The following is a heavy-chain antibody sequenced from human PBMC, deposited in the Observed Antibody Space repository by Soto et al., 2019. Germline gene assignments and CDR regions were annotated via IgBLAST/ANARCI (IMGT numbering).Heavy chain of an antibody. D-gene: IGHD2-2*01. V-gene: IGHV4-38-2*01. CDR1: GYSISSGYY. CDR2: IYHSGST. CDR3: ARGGHCSSTSCHVYYYYYGMDV. Sequence: ETLSLTCAVSGYSISSGYYWGWIRQPPGKGLGWIGSIYHSGSTYYNPSLKSRVTISVDTSKNQFSLKLSSVTAADTAVYYCARGGHCSSTSCHVYYYYYGMDVWGQGTTVTVSS. J-gene: IGHJ6*02.